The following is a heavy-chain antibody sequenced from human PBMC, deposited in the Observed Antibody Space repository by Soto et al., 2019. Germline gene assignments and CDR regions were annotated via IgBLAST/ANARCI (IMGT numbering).Heavy chain of an antibody. CDR1: GYTFTSYD. CDR3: ARGRDLGPAYYDFWSGYGPGYYYGMDV. V-gene: IGHV1-8*01. Sequence: GASVKVSCKASGYTFTSYDINWVRQATGQGLEGMGWMNPNSGNTGYAQKFQGRVTMDRNTSISTAYMELSSLRSEDAAVYYCARGRDLGPAYYDFWSGYGPGYYYGMDVWGQGTTVTVSS. CDR2: MNPNSGNT. J-gene: IGHJ6*02. D-gene: IGHD3-3*01.